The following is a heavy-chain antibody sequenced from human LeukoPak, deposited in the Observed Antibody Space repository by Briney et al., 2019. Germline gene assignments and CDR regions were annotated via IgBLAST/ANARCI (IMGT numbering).Heavy chain of an antibody. V-gene: IGHV1-2*04. J-gene: IGHJ4*02. CDR3: ARAWHSSGWFDY. D-gene: IGHD6-19*01. CDR1: GYTFTGYC. CDR2: INPNSGGT. Sequence: ASVKVSCRASGYTFTGYCMHWVRQAPGQGLEWMGWINPNSGGTNYAQKFQGWVTMTRDTSISTAYMELSRLRSDDTAVYYCARAWHSSGWFDYWGQGTLVTASS.